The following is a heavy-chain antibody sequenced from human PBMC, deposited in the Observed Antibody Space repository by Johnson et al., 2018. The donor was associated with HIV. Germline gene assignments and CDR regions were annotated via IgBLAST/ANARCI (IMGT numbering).Heavy chain of an antibody. CDR1: GFIFSDYY. CDR3: ARDRSWIQLWFDAFDI. Sequence: QVQLVESGGGVVRPGGSLRLSCAASGFIFSDYYMSWIRQAPGKGLEWVSYISSSGNPIYYADSVKGRFTISRDNAKNSLYLQMNSLRAEDTAVYYCARDRSWIQLWFDAFDIWGQGTMVTVSS. CDR2: ISSSGNPI. V-gene: IGHV3-11*04. D-gene: IGHD5-18*01. J-gene: IGHJ3*02.